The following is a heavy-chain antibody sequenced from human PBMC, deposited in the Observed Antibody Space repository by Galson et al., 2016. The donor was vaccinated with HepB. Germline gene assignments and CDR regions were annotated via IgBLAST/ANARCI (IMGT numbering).Heavy chain of an antibody. CDR2: IWYDGSNK. J-gene: IGHJ4*02. CDR1: GFTFSSYG. D-gene: IGHD6-13*01. Sequence: SLRLSCAASGFTFSSYGMHWVRQAPGKGLEWVAVIWYDGSNKYYGDSVTGRFTISRDNSKNTLYLQMNSLRAEDTAVYYCEREFKIAAPGVLGYWGQGTLVTVSS. V-gene: IGHV3-33*01. CDR3: EREFKIAAPGVLGY.